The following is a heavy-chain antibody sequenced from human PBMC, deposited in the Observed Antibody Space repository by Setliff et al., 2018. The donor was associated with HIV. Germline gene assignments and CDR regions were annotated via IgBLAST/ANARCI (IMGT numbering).Heavy chain of an antibody. J-gene: IGHJ3*02. CDR1: GYTFTTYG. D-gene: IGHD3-22*01. Sequence: ASVKVSCKASGYTFTTYGITWVRQAPGQGLEWMGWISTYNGNTNYAQKFQGRLTMTRHTSRSTVYMELSSLRSEDTAVYYCARCYYDSSGPTDAFDIWGQGTVVTVSS. CDR3: ARCYYDSSGPTDAFDI. CDR2: ISTYNGNT. V-gene: IGHV1-18*01.